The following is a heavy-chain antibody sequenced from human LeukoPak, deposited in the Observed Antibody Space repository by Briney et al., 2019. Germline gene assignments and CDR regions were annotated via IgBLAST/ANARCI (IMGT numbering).Heavy chain of an antibody. V-gene: IGHV3-11*04. D-gene: IGHD6-6*01. CDR1: GFTLSDYY. CDR3: ARGRWQLVPFDY. CDR2: ISNSGSTI. Sequence: PGGSLRLSCAASGFTLSDYYMSWIRQAPGKGLEWISYISNSGSTIYYADSVKGRFTISRDNAKNSLFLQMNSLRADDTAVYYCARGRWQLVPFDYWGQGTLVTVSS. J-gene: IGHJ4*02.